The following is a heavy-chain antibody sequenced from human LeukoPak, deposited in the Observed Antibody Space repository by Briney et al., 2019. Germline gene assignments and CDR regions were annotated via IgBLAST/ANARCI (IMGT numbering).Heavy chain of an antibody. D-gene: IGHD3-22*01. CDR1: GFTFSSYG. CDR2: ISGSGGST. J-gene: IGHJ4*02. Sequence: GGSLRLSCAASGFTFSSYGMHWVRQAPGKGLEWVSAISGSGGSTYYADSVKGRFTISRDNSKNTLYPQMNSLRAEDTAVYYCATHLRDYDSSGYPLDYWGQGTLVTVSS. CDR3: ATHLRDYDSSGYPLDY. V-gene: IGHV3-23*01.